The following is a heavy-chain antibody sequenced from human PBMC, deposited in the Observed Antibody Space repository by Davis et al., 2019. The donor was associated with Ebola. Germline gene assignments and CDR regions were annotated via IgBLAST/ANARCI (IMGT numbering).Heavy chain of an antibody. CDR2: INHSGST. CDR3: AREGFAAAAY. CDR1: GGSFSGYY. D-gene: IGHD6-13*01. Sequence: PSQTLSLTCAVYGGSFSGYYCSWIRQPPGKGLEWIGEINHSGSTNYNPSLKSRVTISVDTSKNQFSLKLSSVTAADTAVYYCAREGFAAAAYWGQGTLVTVSS. J-gene: IGHJ4*02. V-gene: IGHV4-34*09.